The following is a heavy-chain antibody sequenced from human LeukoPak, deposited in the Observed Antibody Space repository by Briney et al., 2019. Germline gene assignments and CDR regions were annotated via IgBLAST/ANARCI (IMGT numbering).Heavy chain of an antibody. Sequence: PGGSLRLSCAASGFTFANYVTHWVRQAPGKGLEWVAVTSPDESLKFYGDSVKGRFTISRDNSKNTLYLQMNSLRAEDTAVYYCARAIHDSSGYYLRETYFDYWGQGTLVTVSS. J-gene: IGHJ4*02. CDR1: GFTFANYV. D-gene: IGHD3-22*01. CDR3: ARAIHDSSGYYLRETYFDY. CDR2: TSPDESLK. V-gene: IGHV3-30*14.